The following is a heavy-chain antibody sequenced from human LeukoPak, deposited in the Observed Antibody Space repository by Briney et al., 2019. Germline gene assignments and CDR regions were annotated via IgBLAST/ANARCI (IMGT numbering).Heavy chain of an antibody. CDR1: GYTFTGYY. CDR3: ARLGAAAGIGDY. V-gene: IGHV1-2*02. Sequence: ASVKVSCKASGYTFTGYYMHWVRQAPGQGLEWMGWINPNSGGTNYAQKLQGRVTMTTDTFTSTAYMELRSLRSDDTAVYYCARLGAAAGIGDYWGQGTLVTVSS. CDR2: INPNSGGT. J-gene: IGHJ4*02. D-gene: IGHD6-13*01.